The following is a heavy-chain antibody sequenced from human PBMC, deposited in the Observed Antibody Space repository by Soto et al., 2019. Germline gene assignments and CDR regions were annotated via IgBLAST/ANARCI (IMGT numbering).Heavy chain of an antibody. J-gene: IGHJ4*02. V-gene: IGHV1-69*01. CDR1: GDTFSSYP. D-gene: IGHD2-2*01. CDR3: ATTRRYCGSTSCSFEY. CDR2: ITPLLRTT. Sequence: QVQLVQSGAEVRKPGSSVRVSCKTSGDTFSSYPITWVRQAPGQGLEWIGGITPLLRTTNYAQRFQGRVSVTADASTSTAYMELSSLRSEDTAVYYCATTRRYCGSTSCSFEYWGQGTLVTVSS.